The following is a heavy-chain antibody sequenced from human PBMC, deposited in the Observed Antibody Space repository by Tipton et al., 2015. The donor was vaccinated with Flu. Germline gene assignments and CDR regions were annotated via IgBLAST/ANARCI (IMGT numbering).Heavy chain of an antibody. CDR2: IYSSGST. CDR3: ARRDYSNYVSEPKNWFDP. V-gene: IGHV4-4*08. Sequence: TLSLTCTVSGGSIGSFYWNWIRQPPGKGLEWIGTIYSSGSTYFNPSLRSRVTISVDTSKHQFSLRLTSVTAADTALYYCARRDYSNYVSEPKNWFDPWGQGILVTVSS. D-gene: IGHD4-11*01. J-gene: IGHJ5*02. CDR1: GGSIGSFY.